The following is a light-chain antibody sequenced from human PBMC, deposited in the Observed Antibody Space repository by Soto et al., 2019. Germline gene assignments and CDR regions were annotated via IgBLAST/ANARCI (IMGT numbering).Light chain of an antibody. V-gene: IGKV1-39*01. CDR3: QHTFNSPPWT. CDR1: QNIDMY. CDR2: GAS. Sequence: DIKMTQSPSSLYAYVGDTVTMTFRASQNIDMYLNWYQQKPGKAPRVLISGASNLQSGVPSRFSGSGSGTDFTLTISSLQSEDFASYFCQHTFNSPPWTFGQGTKAAIK. J-gene: IGKJ1*01.